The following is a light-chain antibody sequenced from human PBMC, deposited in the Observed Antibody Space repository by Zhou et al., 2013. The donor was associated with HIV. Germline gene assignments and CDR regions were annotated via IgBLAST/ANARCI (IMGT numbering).Light chain of an antibody. CDR1: QSISDY. J-gene: IGKJ1*01. CDR3: QQSYSTPRT. V-gene: IGKV1-39*01. Sequence: DIQMTQSPSSLSASVGDRVTITCRASQSISDYLNWYQQKPGKAPKLLTYAASRLQSGVPSRFTGSGSGTDFSLTISSLQPEDFAIYYCQQSYSTPRTFGQGTKVEI. CDR2: AAS.